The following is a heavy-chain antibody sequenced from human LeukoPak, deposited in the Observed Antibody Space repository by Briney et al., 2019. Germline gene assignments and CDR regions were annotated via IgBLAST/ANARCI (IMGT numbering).Heavy chain of an antibody. V-gene: IGHV3-9*01. D-gene: IGHD6-19*01. CDR1: GFIFNNYA. CDR3: AKDNRRHYTSGPNPDSLH. Sequence: GGSLRLSCAGSGFIFNNYAMHWVRQPPGKGLEWVSGISWNSGSIDYADSVKGRFTISRDNAKNSLYLQMNSLRVENTAFYYCAKDNRRHYTSGPNPDSLHWGQGALVTVSS. J-gene: IGHJ4*02. CDR2: ISWNSGSI.